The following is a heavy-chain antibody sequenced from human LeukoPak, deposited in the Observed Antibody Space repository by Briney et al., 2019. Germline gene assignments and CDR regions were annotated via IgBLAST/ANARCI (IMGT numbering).Heavy chain of an antibody. Sequence: GGSLRLSCAASGVTFRSYGMHWVRQAPGKGLEWVALISPDGNDKLYGEAVRGRFTVPRDYSKRTLYLQMNSLRAEDTAVYYCTTKVIRGNSGDDYDDWGQGTLVTVSS. J-gene: IGHJ4*02. CDR3: TTKVIRGNSGDDYDD. CDR2: ISPDGNDK. CDR1: GVTFRSYG. D-gene: IGHD5-12*01. V-gene: IGHV3-30*03.